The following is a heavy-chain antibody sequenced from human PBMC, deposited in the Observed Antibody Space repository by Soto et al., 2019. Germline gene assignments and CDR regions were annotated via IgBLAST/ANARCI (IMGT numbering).Heavy chain of an antibody. CDR1: GFTFSSFG. V-gene: IGHV3-48*02. D-gene: IGHD6-19*01. J-gene: IGHJ4*02. CDR2: SSGSSGTI. CDR3: ARGGYSTAWSVNY. Sequence: EVQLVESGGGLVQPGGSLRLSCVVSGFTFSSFGMNWVRQAPGKGLEWISYSSGSSGTIYYVDSVKGRFTISRDNAKNSLYLQMNSLRDEDTAVYYCARGGYSTAWSVNYWGQGTLVTVSS.